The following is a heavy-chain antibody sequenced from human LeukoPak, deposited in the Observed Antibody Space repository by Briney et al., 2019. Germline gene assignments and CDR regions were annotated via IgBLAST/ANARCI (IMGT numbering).Heavy chain of an antibody. J-gene: IGHJ3*02. CDR2: IYYSGST. CDR1: GGSISGYY. CDR3: ARGGFRDAFDI. Sequence: PSETLSLTCTVSGGSISGYYWSWIRQPPGKGLEWIGYIYYSGSTNYNPSLQSRVTISVDTSKNQFSLKLSSVTAADTAVYSCARGGFRDAFDIWGQGTMVTVSS. V-gene: IGHV4-59*01. D-gene: IGHD3-10*01.